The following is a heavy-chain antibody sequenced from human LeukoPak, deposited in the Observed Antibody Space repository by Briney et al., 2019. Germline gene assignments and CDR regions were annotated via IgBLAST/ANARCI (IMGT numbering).Heavy chain of an antibody. V-gene: IGHV1-2*02. Sequence: ASVKVSCKASGYTFTDYYMHWVRQAPGQGLEWMGWINPNSGGTNYAQKFQGRVTVTRDTSISTAYMELSRLRSDDTAVYYCARENPIVVVTAIGTEAFDIWGKGTTVTVSS. D-gene: IGHD2-21*02. J-gene: IGHJ6*04. CDR3: ARENPIVVVTAIGTEAFDI. CDR2: INPNSGGT. CDR1: GYTFTDYY.